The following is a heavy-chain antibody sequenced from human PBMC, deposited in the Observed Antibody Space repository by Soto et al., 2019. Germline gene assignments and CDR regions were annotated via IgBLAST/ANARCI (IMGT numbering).Heavy chain of an antibody. Sequence: QVQLQESGPGLVKPSETLSLTCTVSGVSISSYYWSWIRQPPGKGLEWIGYIYYSGNTNYNPSLKSRVTISIDASNNQFSLELGAVTAADSAVYFCARGIGQQLPPLDWGQGTLVTVSS. V-gene: IGHV4-59*01. J-gene: IGHJ4*02. CDR1: GVSISSYY. CDR2: IYYSGNT. CDR3: ARGIGQQLPPLD. D-gene: IGHD6-13*01.